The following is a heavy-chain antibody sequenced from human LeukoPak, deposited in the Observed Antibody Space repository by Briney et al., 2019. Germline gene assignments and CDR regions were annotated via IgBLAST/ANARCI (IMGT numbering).Heavy chain of an antibody. Sequence: GRSLRLSCAASRFTFSIYGMHWVRQAPGKGLEWVAVIWYDGSNKYYADSVKGRFTISRDNSKNTLYLQMNSLRAEDTAVYYCAIISPNFDYWGQGTLVTVSS. J-gene: IGHJ4*02. CDR1: RFTFSIYG. D-gene: IGHD3-10*01. CDR3: AIISPNFDY. CDR2: IWYDGSNK. V-gene: IGHV3-33*01.